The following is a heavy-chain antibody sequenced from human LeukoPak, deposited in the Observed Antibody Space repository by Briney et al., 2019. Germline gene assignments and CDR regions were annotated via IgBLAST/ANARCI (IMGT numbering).Heavy chain of an antibody. CDR1: GGTFSSYA. CDR2: IIPIFGTA. J-gene: IGHJ6*03. Sequence: GSSVKVSCKASGGTFSSYAISWVRQAPGQGLEWMGGIIPIFGTANYAQKFQGRVTITADESTSTAYMELSSLRSEDTAVYYCARLPGTRYGDYYYYYYMDVWGKGTTVTVSS. D-gene: IGHD4-17*01. CDR3: ARLPGTRYGDYYYYYYMDV. V-gene: IGHV1-69*01.